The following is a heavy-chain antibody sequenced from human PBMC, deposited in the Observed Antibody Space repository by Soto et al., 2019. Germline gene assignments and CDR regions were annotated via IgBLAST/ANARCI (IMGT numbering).Heavy chain of an antibody. CDR3: TKDVQSRITSFGVTITPFDY. Sequence: GGSLRLSCEASGFTISTYAMSWVRQAPGKGMEWVSAISGSGGSTYYADSVKGRFTISRDNSKNTLYLQMNSLRAEDTAVYYCTKDVQSRITSFGVTITPFDYWGQGTLVTV. CDR2: ISGSGGST. CDR1: GFTISTYA. J-gene: IGHJ4*02. V-gene: IGHV3-23*01. D-gene: IGHD3-3*01.